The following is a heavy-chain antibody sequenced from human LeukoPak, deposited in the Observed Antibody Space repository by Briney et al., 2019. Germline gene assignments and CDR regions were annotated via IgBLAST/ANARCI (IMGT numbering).Heavy chain of an antibody. CDR1: GFTFTSYW. D-gene: IGHD2-2*01. CDR2: IMQDGSEK. V-gene: IGHV3-7*01. CDR3: ARGWVDCSSRYCYAFDS. J-gene: IGHJ4*02. Sequence: GGSLRLSCAASGFTFTSYWMSWVRQAPGKGLEWVANIMQDGSEKYYVDSVKGGFIISRDNGKNSLYLQMSSLRADDTAEYYCARGWVDCSSRYCYAFDSWGQGTLVTVSS.